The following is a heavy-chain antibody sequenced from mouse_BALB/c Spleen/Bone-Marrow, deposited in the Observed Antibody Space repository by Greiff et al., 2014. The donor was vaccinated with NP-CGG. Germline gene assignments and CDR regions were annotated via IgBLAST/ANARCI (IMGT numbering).Heavy chain of an antibody. V-gene: IGHV10-3*03. Sequence: DVHLVESGGGLVQPKGSLKLSCAASGFTFNTYAMHWVCQAPGKGLEWVARIRSKSNNYATYYADSVKDRFTIPRDDSQSMLYLQMNNLKTEDTAMYYCVREDYGRGFAYWGQGTLVTVSA. D-gene: IGHD1-1*01. J-gene: IGHJ3*01. CDR1: GFTFNTYA. CDR3: VREDYGRGFAY. CDR2: IRSKSNNYAT.